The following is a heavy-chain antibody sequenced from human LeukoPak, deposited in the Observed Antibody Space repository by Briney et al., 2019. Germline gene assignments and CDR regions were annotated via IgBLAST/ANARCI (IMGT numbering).Heavy chain of an antibody. Sequence: GGSLRLSCAASGFTVSSNYMSWVRQAPGKGLEWVSVIYSGGSTYYADSVKGRFTISRDNSKNTLYPQMNSLRAEDTAVYYCASTGYSSSWYVYYFDYWGQGTLVTVSS. CDR2: IYSGGST. D-gene: IGHD6-13*01. CDR1: GFTVSSNY. V-gene: IGHV3-66*01. CDR3: ASTGYSSSWYVYYFDY. J-gene: IGHJ4*02.